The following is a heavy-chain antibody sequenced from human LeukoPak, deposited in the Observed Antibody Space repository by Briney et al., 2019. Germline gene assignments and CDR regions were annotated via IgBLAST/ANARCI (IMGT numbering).Heavy chain of an antibody. J-gene: IGHJ5*02. D-gene: IGHD6-13*01. CDR3: ARGEAAAGNDWFGP. CDR1: GGSISSGDYY. CDR2: IYYSGST. Sequence: SQTLSLTCTVSGGSISSGDYYWSWIRQPPGKGLEWIGYIYYSGSTYYNPSLKSRVTISVDTSKNQFSLKLSSVTAAATAAYYCARGEAAAGNDWFGPWGQGTLVTVPS. V-gene: IGHV4-30-4*08.